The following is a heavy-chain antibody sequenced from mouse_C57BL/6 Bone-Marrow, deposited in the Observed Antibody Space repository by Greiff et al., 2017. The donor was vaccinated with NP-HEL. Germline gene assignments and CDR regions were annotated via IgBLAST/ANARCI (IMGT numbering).Heavy chain of an antibody. CDR2: INSDGGST. Sequence: EVHLVESGGGLVQPGESLKLSCESNEYEFPSHDMSWVRKTPEKRLELVAAINSDGGSTYYPDTMERRFIISRDNTKKTLYLQMSSLRSEDTALYYCARLAAQATSYAMDYWGQGTSVTVSS. D-gene: IGHD3-2*02. V-gene: IGHV5-2*01. J-gene: IGHJ4*01. CDR1: EYEFPSHD. CDR3: ARLAAQATSYAMDY.